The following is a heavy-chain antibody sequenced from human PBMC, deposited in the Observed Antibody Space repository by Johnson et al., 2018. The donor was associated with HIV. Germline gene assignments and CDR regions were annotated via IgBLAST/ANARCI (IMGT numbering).Heavy chain of an antibody. J-gene: IGHJ3*02. V-gene: IGHV3-13*01. CDR1: GFTFSSYD. CDR2: IGTAGDT. CDR3: AYSGSYYSAFDI. D-gene: IGHD1-26*01. Sequence: VQLVESGGGVVQPGESLRLSCVASGFTFSSYDMHWVRQATGKGLEWVSAIGTAGDTYYPGSVKGRFTISRENAKNSLFLQMNSLRAEDTAVYYCAYSGSYYSAFDIWGQGTMVTVSS.